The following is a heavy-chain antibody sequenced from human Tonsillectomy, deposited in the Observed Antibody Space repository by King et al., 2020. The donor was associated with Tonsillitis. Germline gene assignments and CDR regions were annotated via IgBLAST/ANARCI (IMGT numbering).Heavy chain of an antibody. CDR1: GFPFSGYW. D-gene: IGHD1-14*01. J-gene: IGHJ4*02. V-gene: IGHV3-7*01. CDR3: ARDDVRYFDY. CDR2: IKYDGSEK. Sequence: VQLVESGGGLVQPGGSLRLSCAASGFPFSGYWMNGVRQAPWKGLEWVANIKYDGSEKYYVDYVRGRFTISRDNAKNSLYLQVNSLSPEDTAVYYCARDDVRYFDYWGQGTLVTVSS.